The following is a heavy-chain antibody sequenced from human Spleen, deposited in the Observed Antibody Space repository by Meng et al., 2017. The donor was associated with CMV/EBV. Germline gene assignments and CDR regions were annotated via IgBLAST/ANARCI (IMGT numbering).Heavy chain of an antibody. Sequence: FTFSSYAMSWVRQAPGKGLEWVSAISGSGTNRYYADSVKGHFTISRDSSKDTLYLELSSLRAEDTAVYYCAIGRGYSSGWDSAEYFQHWGRGTLVTVSS. CDR2: ISGSGTNR. CDR1: FTFSSYA. V-gene: IGHV3-23*01. CDR3: AIGRGYSSGWDSAEYFQH. J-gene: IGHJ1*01. D-gene: IGHD6-19*01.